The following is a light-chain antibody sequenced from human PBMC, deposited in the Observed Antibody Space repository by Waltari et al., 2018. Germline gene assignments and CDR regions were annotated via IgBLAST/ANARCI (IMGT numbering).Light chain of an antibody. CDR2: DVS. V-gene: IGLV2-11*01. Sequence: QSALTQPRSVSGSPGQSVAISCTGTSSDVGAYNYVSWYQHHPGKAPKLMIFDVSKRPSGVPGRFSGAKAGNTASLTISGLQAEDEADYHCSSTAGGYTWVFGGGTKVTVL. CDR3: SSTAGGYTWV. J-gene: IGLJ3*02. CDR1: SSDVGAYNY.